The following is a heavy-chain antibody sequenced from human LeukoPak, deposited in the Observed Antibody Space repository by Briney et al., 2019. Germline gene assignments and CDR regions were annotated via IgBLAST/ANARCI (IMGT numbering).Heavy chain of an antibody. J-gene: IGHJ5*02. CDR3: ARGSSGWSRGFDP. CDR2: INPNSGGT. Sequence: ASVKVSCKASGYTFTGYYMHWVRQAPGQGLEWMGWINPNSGGTNYAQKFQGRVTMTRDTSISTAYMELSRLRSDDTAVYYCARGSSGWSRGFDPWGQGTLVTVSS. D-gene: IGHD6-19*01. CDR1: GYTFTGYY. V-gene: IGHV1-2*02.